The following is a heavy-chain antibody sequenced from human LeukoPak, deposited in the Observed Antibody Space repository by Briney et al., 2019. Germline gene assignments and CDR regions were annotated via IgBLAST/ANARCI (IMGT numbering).Heavy chain of an antibody. D-gene: IGHD2-2*02. CDR2: ISGSGGST. J-gene: IGHJ4*02. Sequence: PGGSLRLSCAASGFTFSSHWMHWVRQAPGKGLEWVSGISGSGGSTYYADSVKGRFTIARDNSKNTLYLQMNSLRAEDTAVYYCAKGNCRGTSCYSDYWGQGTLVTVSS. CDR3: AKGNCRGTSCYSDY. CDR1: GFTFSSHW. V-gene: IGHV3-23*01.